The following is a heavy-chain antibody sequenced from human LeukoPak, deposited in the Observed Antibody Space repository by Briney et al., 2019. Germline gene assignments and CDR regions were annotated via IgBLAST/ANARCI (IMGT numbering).Heavy chain of an antibody. CDR3: ARLTREDGVDV. V-gene: IGHV4-59*08. CDR1: GGSINGYY. CDR2: MFYNGNT. Sequence: SETLSPTCTVSGGSINGYYWTWIRQPPQKGLEWIGYMFYNGNTNYNPSLKSRATISVDTSQNQISLRLASVTAADTGTYHCARLTREDGVDVWGQGTTVTVSS. J-gene: IGHJ6*02.